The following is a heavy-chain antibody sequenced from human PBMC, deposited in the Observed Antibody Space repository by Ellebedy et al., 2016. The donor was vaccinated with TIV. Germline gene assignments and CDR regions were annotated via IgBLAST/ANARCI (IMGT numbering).Heavy chain of an antibody. D-gene: IGHD2-15*01. V-gene: IGHV3-48*03. CDR2: ISSSGTTK. CDR1: GFPFSSFE. J-gene: IGHJ6*02. CDR3: AAAHYYFYGKDV. Sequence: LSLTCAASGFPFSSFEFNWVRQSPGKGLEWDSYISSSGTTKYYADSVKGRFTISRDNAKNSLYLQMNSLRAEDTAVYYCAAAHYYFYGKDVWGQGTRVTVSS.